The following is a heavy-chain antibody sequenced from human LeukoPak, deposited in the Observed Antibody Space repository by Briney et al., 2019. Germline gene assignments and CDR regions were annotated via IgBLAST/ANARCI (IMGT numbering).Heavy chain of an antibody. D-gene: IGHD3-10*01. CDR3: AKDRGITMVRGVKDY. Sequence: GGSLRLSCAASGFTLSSYGMHWVRQAPGKGLEWVAVISYDGSNKYYADSVKGRFTISRDNSKNTLYLQMNSLRAEDTAVYYCAKDRGITMVRGVKDYWGQGTLVTVSS. CDR1: GFTLSSYG. J-gene: IGHJ4*02. CDR2: ISYDGSNK. V-gene: IGHV3-30*18.